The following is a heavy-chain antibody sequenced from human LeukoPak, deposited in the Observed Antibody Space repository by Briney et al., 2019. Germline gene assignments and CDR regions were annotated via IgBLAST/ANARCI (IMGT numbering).Heavy chain of an antibody. CDR2: INPNSGGT. CDR1: GYTFTSYG. Sequence: ASVKVSCKASGYTFTSYGISWVRQAPGQGLEWMGWINPNSGGTNYAQKFQGRVTMTRDTSISTAYMELSRLRSDDTAVYYCARVRPRVTGYFDYWGQGTLVTVSS. J-gene: IGHJ4*02. V-gene: IGHV1-2*02. CDR3: ARVRPRVTGYFDY. D-gene: IGHD2-21*02.